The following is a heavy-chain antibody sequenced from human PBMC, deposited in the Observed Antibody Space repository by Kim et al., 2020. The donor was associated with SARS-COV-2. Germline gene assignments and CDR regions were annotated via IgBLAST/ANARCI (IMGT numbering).Heavy chain of an antibody. V-gene: IGHV3-7*01. CDR2: K. D-gene: IGHD1-26*01. CDR3: VREEGGSFYKY. Sequence: KDFGGSVTGRFTISRDNARDSLYLQMNSQRAEDTAIYYCVREEGGSFYKYWGQGTLVTVSS. J-gene: IGHJ4*02.